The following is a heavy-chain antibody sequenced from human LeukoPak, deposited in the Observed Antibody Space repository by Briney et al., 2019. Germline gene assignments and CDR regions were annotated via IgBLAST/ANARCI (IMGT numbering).Heavy chain of an antibody. CDR1: GYTFTSYD. D-gene: IGHD6-6*01. Sequence: AASVKVSCKASGYTFTSYDINWVRQATGQGLEWMGWMNPNSGNTGYAQKFQGRVTMTRNTSISTAYMELSSLRSEDTAVYYCARARPPRGAYYYYYYMDVWGKGITVTVSS. V-gene: IGHV1-8*01. J-gene: IGHJ6*03. CDR3: ARARPPRGAYYYYYYMDV. CDR2: MNPNSGNT.